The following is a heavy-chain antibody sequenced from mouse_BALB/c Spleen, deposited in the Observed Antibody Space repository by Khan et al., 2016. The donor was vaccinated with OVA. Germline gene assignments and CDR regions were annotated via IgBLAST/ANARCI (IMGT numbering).Heavy chain of an antibody. V-gene: IGHV3-2*02. Sequence: EVQLKESGPGLVKPSQSLSLTCAVTGYSINSEFAWYWLRQFQGKKLECMCYISYSGNNRYNPPLKRLSSMLCDTTRNQYILQFNSVTTEYPTTYYCARNDYEEYYPFPYWGQRALVTVSA. J-gene: IGHJ3*01. D-gene: IGHD2-4*01. CDR1: GYSINSEFA. CDR2: ISYSGNN. CDR3: ARNDYEEYYPFPY.